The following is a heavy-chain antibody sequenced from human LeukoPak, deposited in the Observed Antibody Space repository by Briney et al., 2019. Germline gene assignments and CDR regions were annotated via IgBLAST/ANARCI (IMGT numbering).Heavy chain of an antibody. CDR3: ARGRPYSYHDY. V-gene: IGHV4-59*12. Sequence: SETLSLTCTVSGGSISSYYWSWIRQPPGKGLEWIGYIYYSGSTNYNPSLKSRVTISVDTSKNQFSLKLSSVTAADTAVYYCARGRPYSYHDYWGQGTLVTVSS. J-gene: IGHJ4*02. D-gene: IGHD5-18*01. CDR2: IYYSGST. CDR1: GGSISSYY.